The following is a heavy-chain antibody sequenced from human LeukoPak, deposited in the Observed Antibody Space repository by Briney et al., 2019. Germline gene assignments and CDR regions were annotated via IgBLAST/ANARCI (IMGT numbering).Heavy chain of an antibody. Sequence: GRSLRLSCAASGFTFSSYAMHWVRQAPGKGLEWGAVISYDGRNKYYADSVKGRFTISRDNSKNTLYLQMNSLRAEDTAVYYCARDLNDYYGSGSSYNWFDPWGQGTLVTVSS. D-gene: IGHD3-10*01. CDR3: ARDLNDYYGSGSSYNWFDP. CDR1: GFTFSSYA. V-gene: IGHV3-30*04. J-gene: IGHJ5*02. CDR2: ISYDGRNK.